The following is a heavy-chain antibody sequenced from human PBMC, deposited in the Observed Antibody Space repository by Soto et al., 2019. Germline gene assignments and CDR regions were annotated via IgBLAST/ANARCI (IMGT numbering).Heavy chain of an antibody. D-gene: IGHD6-13*01. J-gene: IGHJ4*02. Sequence: SETLSLTCTVSGGSISSYYWSWIRQPPGKGLEWIGYIYNSGSTNYNPSLKSRVTISVDTSKNQFSMKLSSVTAADTAVYYCARGSTGYSSSWYRYWGQGTLVTVSS. CDR2: IYNSGST. V-gene: IGHV4-59*08. CDR3: ARGSTGYSSSWYRY. CDR1: GGSISSYY.